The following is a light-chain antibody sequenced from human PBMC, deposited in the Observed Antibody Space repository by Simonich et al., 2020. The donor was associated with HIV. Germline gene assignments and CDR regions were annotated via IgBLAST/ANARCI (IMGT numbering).Light chain of an antibody. CDR2: STN. CDR1: TGTVTMGYY. Sequence: QTVVTQEPSLTVSPGGTVTLTCASSTGTVTMGYYPNWFQQNPGQQPRALIYSTNNKPPCTTARFSGSLLGGKAALTLSGVQPEDEAEYYCLLYCDDINWVFGGGTKLTVL. CDR3: LLYCDDINWV. J-gene: IGLJ3*02. V-gene: IGLV7-43*01.